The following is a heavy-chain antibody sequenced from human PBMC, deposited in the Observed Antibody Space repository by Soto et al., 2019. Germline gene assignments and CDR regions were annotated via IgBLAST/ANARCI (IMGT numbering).Heavy chain of an antibody. D-gene: IGHD3-22*01. Sequence: SVKVSCKASGGTVSSYAISWVRQAPGQGLEWMGGIIPIFGTANYAQKFQGRVTITADESTSTAYMELSSLRSEDTAVYYCARPTRYYYDSSGQSAWFDPWGQGTLVHRLL. CDR1: GGTVSSYA. CDR2: IIPIFGTA. CDR3: ARPTRYYYDSSGQSAWFDP. J-gene: IGHJ5*02. V-gene: IGHV1-69*13.